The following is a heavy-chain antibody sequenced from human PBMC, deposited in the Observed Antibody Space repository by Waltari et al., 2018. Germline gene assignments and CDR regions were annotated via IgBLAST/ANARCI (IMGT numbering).Heavy chain of an antibody. Sequence: EVQLVESGGGLVKPGGSLRLSCAASGFTFSSYSMNWVRQAPGKGLEWVSSISSSSSYIYYADSVKGRFTISRDNAKNSLYLQMNSLRAEDTAVYYCAREAPYCSGGSCYSSFDYWGQGTLVTVSS. CDR3: AREAPYCSGGSCYSSFDY. D-gene: IGHD2-15*01. CDR1: GFTFSSYS. J-gene: IGHJ4*02. V-gene: IGHV3-21*01. CDR2: ISSSSSYI.